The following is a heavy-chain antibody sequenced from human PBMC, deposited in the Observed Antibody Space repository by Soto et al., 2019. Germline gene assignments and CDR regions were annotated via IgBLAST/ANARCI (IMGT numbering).Heavy chain of an antibody. J-gene: IGHJ4*02. V-gene: IGHV1-2*04. CDR1: GYTFTGYY. D-gene: IGHD6-13*01. Sequence: ASVKVSCKASGYTFTGYYMHWARQAPGQGLEWMGWINPNSGGTNYAQKFQGWVTMTRDTSISTAYMELSRLRSDDTAVYYCARGASSSWYLGHFDYWGQGTLVTVSS. CDR3: ARGASSSWYLGHFDY. CDR2: INPNSGGT.